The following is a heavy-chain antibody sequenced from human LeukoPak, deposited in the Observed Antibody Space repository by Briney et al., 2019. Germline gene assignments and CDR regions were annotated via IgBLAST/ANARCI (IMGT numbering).Heavy chain of an antibody. J-gene: IGHJ4*02. CDR1: GYTFTSYG. CDR2: IIPILGIV. V-gene: IGHV1-69*04. CDR3: ARDRGYCSSTSCYSD. D-gene: IGHD2-2*02. Sequence: SVKVSCKASGYTFTSYGISWVRQAPGQGLEWMGRIIPILGIVNYAQKFQGRVTITADKSTSTAYMELSSLRSEDTAVYYCARDRGYCSSTSCYSDWGQGTLVTVSS.